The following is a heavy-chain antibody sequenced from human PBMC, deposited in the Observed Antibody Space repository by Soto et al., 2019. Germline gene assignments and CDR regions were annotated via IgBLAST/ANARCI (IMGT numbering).Heavy chain of an antibody. CDR2: IYYSGST. J-gene: IGHJ6*02. Sequence: SETLSLTCPVSGGSISSYYWSWIRPPPGKGLEWIGYIYYSGSTNYNPSLKSRVTISVDTSKNQFSLKLSSVTAADTAVYYCARAARDGYNYYYYYGMDVWGQGTTVTVSS. D-gene: IGHD5-12*01. CDR3: ARAARDGYNYYYYYGMDV. CDR1: GGSISSYY. V-gene: IGHV4-59*01.